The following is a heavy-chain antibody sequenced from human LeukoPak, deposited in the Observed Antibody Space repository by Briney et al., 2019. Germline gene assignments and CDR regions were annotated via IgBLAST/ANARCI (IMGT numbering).Heavy chain of an antibody. CDR1: GFTFSTEW. Sequence: GGSLRLSCAASGFTFSTEWMGWVRQAPGKGLEWVATMKEEGGNIYYVDSVRSRFTISRDNAKNSLFLQMNSLRADDTAVYYCTRDGCSGWCHDYWGQGTLVTVSS. V-gene: IGHV3-7*01. D-gene: IGHD6-19*01. CDR2: MKEEGGNI. J-gene: IGHJ4*02. CDR3: TRDGCSGWCHDY.